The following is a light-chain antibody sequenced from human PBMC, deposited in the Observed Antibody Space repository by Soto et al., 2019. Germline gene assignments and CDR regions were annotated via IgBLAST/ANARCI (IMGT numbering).Light chain of an antibody. CDR2: EVS. CDR3: SSYAVSSNLRI. CDR1: SSDVGGYNY. Sequence: QSALTQPPSASGSPGQSVTISCTGTSSDVGGYNYVSWYQQHPGKAPKLMIYEVSKRPSGVPGRFSGSKSGNTASLTVSGLQAEDEADYYXSSYAVSSNLRIFGTGTKGTVL. J-gene: IGLJ1*01. V-gene: IGLV2-8*01.